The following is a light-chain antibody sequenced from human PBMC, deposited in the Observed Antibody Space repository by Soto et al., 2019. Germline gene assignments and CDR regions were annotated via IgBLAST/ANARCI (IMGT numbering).Light chain of an antibody. CDR1: SSDLGAYDY. J-gene: IGLJ3*02. V-gene: IGLV2-14*03. CDR2: DVS. CDR3: TSYTSSTTWV. Sequence: QSALTQPASVSGSPGQSITISCSGSSSDLGAYDYVSWYQQHPGKAPKLMIYDVSKRPSGVSNRFSGSKSGNTASLIISGLQAEDEADYYCTSYTSSTTWVFGGGTKVTV.